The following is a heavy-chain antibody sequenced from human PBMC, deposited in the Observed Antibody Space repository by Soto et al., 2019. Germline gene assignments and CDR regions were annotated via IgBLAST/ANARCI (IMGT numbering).Heavy chain of an antibody. CDR2: ISGSGNST. CDR3: AQGPFCSGTSCYTVGVFAH. D-gene: IGHD2-2*02. Sequence: EVHLLESGGGLLQPGGSLRLSCAASGFTFSTYAMSWVRQAPGKGLEWVSSISGSGNSTYYADSVKGRLTISRDNSKNTLYLQTHSLRAEDTALYYCAQGPFCSGTSCYTVGVFAHWGQGTLVTVSS. CDR1: GFTFSTYA. J-gene: IGHJ4*02. V-gene: IGHV3-23*01.